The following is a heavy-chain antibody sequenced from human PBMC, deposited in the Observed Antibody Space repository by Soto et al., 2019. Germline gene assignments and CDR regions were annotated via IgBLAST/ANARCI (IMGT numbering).Heavy chain of an antibody. D-gene: IGHD3-3*01. CDR1: GFTFSSYW. J-gene: IGHJ6*03. CDR2: INSDGSST. Sequence: GGSLRLSCAASGFTFSSYWMHWVRQAPGKGLVWVSRINSDGSSTSYADSVKGRFTISRDNAKNTLYLQRNSLSAEDTAVYYCARRSRFLEWLSHYYYYYMDVWGKGTTVTVSS. V-gene: IGHV3-74*01. CDR3: ARRSRFLEWLSHYYYYYMDV.